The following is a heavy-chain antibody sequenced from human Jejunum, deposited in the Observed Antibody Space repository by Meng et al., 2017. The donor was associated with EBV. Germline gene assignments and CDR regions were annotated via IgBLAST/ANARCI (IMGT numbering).Heavy chain of an antibody. CDR2: IYTSEST. CDR1: GGSVSSGGYY. V-gene: IGHV4-61*08. D-gene: IGHD1-26*01. J-gene: IGHJ4*02. Sequence: QVQLTASGPGLVKPSETLSLTCTVSGGSVSSGGYYWSWIRQPPGKGLEWIGYIYTSESTNYKSSLKSRVTISADTSKNQFSLRLSSVTAADTAVYYCARDQNGSYFAYWGQGTLVTVFS. CDR3: ARDQNGSYFAY.